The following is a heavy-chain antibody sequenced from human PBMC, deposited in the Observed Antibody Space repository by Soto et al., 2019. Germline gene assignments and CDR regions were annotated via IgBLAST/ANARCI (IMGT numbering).Heavy chain of an antibody. CDR2: IYYSGST. CDR3: ARVYGSGSPDAFDI. D-gene: IGHD3-10*01. Sequence: QVQLQESGPGLVKPSETLSLTCTVSGGSISSYYWSWIRQPPGKGLEGIGYIYYSGSTNYNPSLKSRVTISVDTSKNQFSLKLSSVTAADTAVYYCARVYGSGSPDAFDIWGQGTMVTVSS. J-gene: IGHJ3*02. CDR1: GGSISSYY. V-gene: IGHV4-59*01.